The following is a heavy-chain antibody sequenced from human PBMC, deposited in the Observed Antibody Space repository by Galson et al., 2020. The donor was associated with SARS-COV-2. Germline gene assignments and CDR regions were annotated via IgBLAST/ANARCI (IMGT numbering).Heavy chain of an antibody. CDR3: VRHGYCSSGSCSANDAFHI. CDR2: MYYIGSS. J-gene: IGHJ3*02. Sequence: TLSLTCSVSGASLSSDFWSWIRQPPGKGLEWIGFMYYIGSSNNNPSLKSRVTISVDMSKSHLSLELRSVTAADTAVYYCVRHGYCSSGSCSANDAFHIWGQGTMVTVSS. V-gene: IGHV4-59*08. D-gene: IGHD2-2*03. CDR1: GASLSSDF.